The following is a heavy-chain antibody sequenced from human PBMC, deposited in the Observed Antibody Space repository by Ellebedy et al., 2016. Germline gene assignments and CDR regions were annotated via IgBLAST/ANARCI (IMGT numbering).Heavy chain of an antibody. J-gene: IGHJ4*02. CDR3: ARDATGDYGDPTGDY. D-gene: IGHD4-17*01. CDR2: IWYDGKNK. CDR1: GFSFSDYG. V-gene: IGHV3-33*01. Sequence: GGSLRLXXAASGFSFSDYGMHWVRQAPGKGLEWVALIWYDGKNKYYGDSVKGRFTISRDDSKNRVYLQMNSLRVEDTGVYFCARDATGDYGDPTGDYWGQGTLVAVSS.